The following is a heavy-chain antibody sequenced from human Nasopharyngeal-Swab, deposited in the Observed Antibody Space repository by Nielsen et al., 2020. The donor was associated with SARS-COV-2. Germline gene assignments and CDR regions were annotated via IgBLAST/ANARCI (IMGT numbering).Heavy chain of an antibody. CDR2: IYYSGST. J-gene: IGHJ4*02. D-gene: IGHD6-19*01. V-gene: IGHV4-59*01. CDR3: ARDIAVAGLFDY. Sequence: WIRQPPGKGLEWIGYIYYSGSTNYNPSLKSRVTISVDTSKNQFSLKLSSVTAADTAVYYCARDIAVAGLFDYWGQGTLVTVSS.